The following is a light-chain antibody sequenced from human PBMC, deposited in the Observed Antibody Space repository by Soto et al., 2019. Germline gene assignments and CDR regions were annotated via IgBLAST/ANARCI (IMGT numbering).Light chain of an antibody. CDR2: EVS. CDR1: SSDVGAYNY. Sequence: QSALTQPASLSGSPGQSITISCTGTSSDVGAYNYVSWYQQHPGKAPKLMIFEVSDRPSGVSNRFSGSKSGNTASLTISGLQAEAEADYYCSSYTSSNTLVFGGGTKLTVL. CDR3: SSYTSSNTLV. J-gene: IGLJ2*01. V-gene: IGLV2-14*01.